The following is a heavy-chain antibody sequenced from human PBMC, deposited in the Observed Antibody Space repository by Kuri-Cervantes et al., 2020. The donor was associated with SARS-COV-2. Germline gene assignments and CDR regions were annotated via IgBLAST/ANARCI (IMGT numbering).Heavy chain of an antibody. CDR1: GGSFSDYY. D-gene: IGHD2-15*01. CDR3: ARGRINLGYCSGGSCMYFDY. Sequence: SQTLSLTCAVYGGSFSDYYWSWIRQPPGKGLEWIGEIDHSGSTNYNPSLKSRVTISVDTSKNQLSLKLTSVTAADTAVYYCARGRINLGYCSGGSCMYFDYWGQGTLVTVSS. CDR2: IDHSGST. V-gene: IGHV4-34*01. J-gene: IGHJ4*02.